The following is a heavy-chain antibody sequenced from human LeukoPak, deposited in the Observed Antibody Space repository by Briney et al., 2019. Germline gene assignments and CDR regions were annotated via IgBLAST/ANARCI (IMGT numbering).Heavy chain of an antibody. V-gene: IGHV3-74*01. CDR3: ARDIYGGNGDY. J-gene: IGHJ4*02. CDR2: INSDGSST. Sequence: GGSLRLSCAASGFTFSSYWMHWVRQAPGKGLVWVSRINSDGSSTSYADSVKGRFTIPRDNAKNTLYLQMNSLRAEDTAVYYCARDIYGGNGDYWGQGTLVTVSS. D-gene: IGHD4-23*01. CDR1: GFTFSSYW.